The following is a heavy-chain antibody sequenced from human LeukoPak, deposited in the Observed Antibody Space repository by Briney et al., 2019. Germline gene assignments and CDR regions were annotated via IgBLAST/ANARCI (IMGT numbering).Heavy chain of an antibody. V-gene: IGHV3-30*18. CDR1: GFTFSSYG. CDR3: TKDNPAVAH. J-gene: IGHJ4*02. Sequence: GGSLRLSCAASGFTFSSYGMHWVRQAPGKGLEWVAVISYDGSNKYYADSVKGRFTISRDNSKNTLYLQMSGLRPEDTALYYCTKDNPAVAHWGQGILVTVSS. CDR2: ISYDGSNK.